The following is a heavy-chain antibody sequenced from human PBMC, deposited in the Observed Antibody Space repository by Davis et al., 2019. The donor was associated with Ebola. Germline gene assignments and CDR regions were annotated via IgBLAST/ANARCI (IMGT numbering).Heavy chain of an antibody. CDR3: ATDPDGWLDFDY. Sequence: PGGSLRLSCAASGFTFSTYGMNWVRQAPGKGLEWVSHINSDGTYIYYRDSVKGRFTISRDDAKSTLYLQMNSLRDDDTAIYYCATDPDGWLDFDYWGQGTQVPVSS. J-gene: IGHJ4*02. CDR1: GFTFSTYG. V-gene: IGHV3-48*02. D-gene: IGHD6-19*01. CDR2: INSDGTYI.